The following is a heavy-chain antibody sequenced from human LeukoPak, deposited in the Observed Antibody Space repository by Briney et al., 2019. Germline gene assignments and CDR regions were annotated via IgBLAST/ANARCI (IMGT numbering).Heavy chain of an antibody. J-gene: IGHJ4*02. V-gene: IGHV3-30*02. D-gene: IGHD2/OR15-2a*01. CDR3: ARDATFLQYNSPTTAVDF. CDR2: IRNDGSYT. CDR1: GFTFSNSG. Sequence: GGSLRLSCATSGFTFSNSGMHWVRQSPGKGLEWLSFIRNDGSYTSYADSVKGRFTISRDNSKKTLFLQMNGLRPEDTAVYCCARDATFLQYNSPTTAVDFWGQGTLVSVSS.